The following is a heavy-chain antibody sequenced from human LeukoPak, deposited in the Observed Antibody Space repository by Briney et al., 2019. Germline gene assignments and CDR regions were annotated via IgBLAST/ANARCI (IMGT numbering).Heavy chain of an antibody. CDR2: ISAYNGNT. J-gene: IGHJ5*02. Sequence: ASVKVSCKASGYTFTNFGISWVRQAPGQGLEWMGWISAYNGNTNYAQRLQGRVTMTEDTSTDTAYMELSSLRSEDTAVYYCATLEYSSSSNWFDPWGQGTLVTVSS. CDR3: ATLEYSSSSNWFDP. CDR1: GYTFTNFG. D-gene: IGHD6-13*01. V-gene: IGHV1-18*01.